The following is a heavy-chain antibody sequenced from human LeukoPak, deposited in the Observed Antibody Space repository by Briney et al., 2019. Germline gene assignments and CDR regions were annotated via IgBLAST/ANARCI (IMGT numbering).Heavy chain of an antibody. CDR1: GFTFSSYG. J-gene: IGHJ4*02. Sequence: QSGGSLRLSCAASGFTFSSYGMHWVRQAPGKGLEWVAVIWYDGSNKYYADSVKGRFTISRDNAKNTLYLQMNSLRAEDTAVYYCARDGFRGSYFDYWGQGTLVTVSS. CDR3: ARDGFRGSYFDY. V-gene: IGHV3-33*01. D-gene: IGHD1-26*01. CDR2: IWYDGSNK.